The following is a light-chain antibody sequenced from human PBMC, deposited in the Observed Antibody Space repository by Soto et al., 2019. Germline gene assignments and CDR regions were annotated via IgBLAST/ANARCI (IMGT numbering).Light chain of an antibody. CDR2: AAS. CDR1: QSISSY. CDR3: QQSFSSHPWT. J-gene: IGKJ1*01. V-gene: IGKV1-39*01. Sequence: DIQMTQSPSSLSASVGDRATITCRASQSISSYLNWYQQKPGKATKLLIYAASSLHSGVPSRFSGSGSGTDFTLTISSLQPEDFANYYCQQSFSSHPWTFGQGTKVDIK.